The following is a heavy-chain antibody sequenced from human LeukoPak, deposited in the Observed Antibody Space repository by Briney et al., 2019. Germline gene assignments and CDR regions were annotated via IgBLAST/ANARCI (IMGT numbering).Heavy chain of an antibody. J-gene: IGHJ5*02. CDR2: IYYSGST. V-gene: IGHV4-59*01. Sequence: MASETLSLTCTVSGGSISSYYWSWIRQPPGKGLEWIGYIYYSGSTNYNPSLKSRVTISVDTSKNQFFLKLSSVTAADTAVYYCARLNWSPNWFDPWGQGTLVTVSS. CDR3: ARLNWSPNWFDP. CDR1: GGSISSYY.